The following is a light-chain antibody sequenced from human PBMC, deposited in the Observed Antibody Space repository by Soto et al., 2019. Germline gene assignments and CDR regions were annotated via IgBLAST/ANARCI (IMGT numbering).Light chain of an antibody. Sequence: EIVMTQLPSTLSVTPGEIATLSCRASQSINSKLAWYQQKPGQAPRRLIYGASSRATGIPNRFSGSGSGTDFTLTISRLEPEDLAVYYCQQDGNSPQTFGHRSMVDI. CDR3: QQDGNSPQT. CDR2: GAS. J-gene: IGKJ1*01. CDR1: QSINSK. V-gene: IGKV3-20*01.